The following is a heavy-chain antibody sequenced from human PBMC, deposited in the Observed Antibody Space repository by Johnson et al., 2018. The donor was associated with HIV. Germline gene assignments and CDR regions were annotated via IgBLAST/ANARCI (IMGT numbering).Heavy chain of an antibody. CDR3: AKDGYSSSWYPYAFDI. D-gene: IGHD6-13*01. Sequence: QVQLVESGGGLVQPGRSLRLSCAASGFTFDDYAMHWVRQAPGKGLEWVAVISYDGSNKYYADSVKGRFTISRDNSKNTLYLQMNSLRAEDTALYYCAKDGYSSSWYPYAFDIWGQGTMVTVSS. J-gene: IGHJ3*02. CDR2: ISYDGSNK. V-gene: IGHV3-30*04. CDR1: GFTFDDYA.